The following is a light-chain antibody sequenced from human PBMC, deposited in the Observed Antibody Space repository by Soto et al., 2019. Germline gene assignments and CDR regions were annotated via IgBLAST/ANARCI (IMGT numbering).Light chain of an antibody. Sequence: EIVMTQSPATLSVSPGERATLSCRASQSVSSNLAWYQQKPGQAPRLLIYGASTRATGIPARFSGSGSGTEFTLTISSLQSEDFAVYYCQQRSNWPPTFGPGTKVDNK. J-gene: IGKJ3*01. V-gene: IGKV3-15*01. CDR1: QSVSSN. CDR3: QQRSNWPPT. CDR2: GAS.